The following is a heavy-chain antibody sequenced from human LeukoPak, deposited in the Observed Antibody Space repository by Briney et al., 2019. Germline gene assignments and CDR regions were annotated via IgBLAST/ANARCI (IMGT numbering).Heavy chain of an antibody. D-gene: IGHD1-26*01. V-gene: IGHV3-23*01. CDR3: VKIQGIVGSY. J-gene: IGHJ4*02. CDR1: GFIFSSYA. Sequence: PGRSPRLSCAASGFIFSSYAMTWVRQAPGKGLEWVSSISSSGNSPYYADSVKGRFIISRDNSKNSLYLPMSSLRAEDTAVYYCVKIQGIVGSYWGEGALVTVSS. CDR2: ISSSGNSP.